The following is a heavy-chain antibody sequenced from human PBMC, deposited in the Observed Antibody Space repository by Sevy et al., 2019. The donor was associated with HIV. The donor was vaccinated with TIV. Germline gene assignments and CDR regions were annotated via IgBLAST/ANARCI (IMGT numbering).Heavy chain of an antibody. CDR1: GASMRSSHY. J-gene: IGHJ4*02. D-gene: IGHD6-19*01. CDR2: IYNSGTT. CDR3: ARLPQWLGPGFDS. V-gene: IGHV4-39*01. Sequence: SETLSLTCTVSGASMRSSHYWGWIRQSPGKGLEWIGSIYNSGTTYYNPSLKTRLTISVDTSKNQFALNLSSVTAADTAGYYCARLPQWLGPGFDSWGQGTLVTVSS.